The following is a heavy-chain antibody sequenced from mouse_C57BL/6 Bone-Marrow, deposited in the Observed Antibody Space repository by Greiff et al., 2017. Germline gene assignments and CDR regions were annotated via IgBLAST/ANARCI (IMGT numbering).Heavy chain of an antibody. Sequence: EVNLVESGGGLVKPGGSLKLSCAASGFTFSSYTMSWVRQTPEKRLEWVATISGGGGDTYYPDSVKGRFTISRDNAKNTLYLQMSSLRSEDTALYYCASSYYSNYDPTWFACWGQGTLVTVSA. J-gene: IGHJ3*01. CDR2: ISGGGGDT. CDR3: ASSYYSNYDPTWFAC. D-gene: IGHD2-5*01. CDR1: GFTFSSYT. V-gene: IGHV5-9*01.